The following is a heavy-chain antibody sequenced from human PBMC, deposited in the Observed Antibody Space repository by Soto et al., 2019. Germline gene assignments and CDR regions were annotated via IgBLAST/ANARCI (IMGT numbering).Heavy chain of an antibody. CDR1: GDSVSSNTAA. D-gene: IGHD5-12*01. V-gene: IGHV6-1*01. Sequence: QTLSLTCAISGDSVSSNTAAWSWIRQSPSRGLEWLGRTYYRSKWYNEYAVSVKRRITINPDTSKNHFSLRLNSVTPEDTAVDYCAREGEFSGYGTRGWGQGTLVTVSS. J-gene: IGHJ4*02. CDR3: AREGEFSGYGTRG. CDR2: TYYRSKWYN.